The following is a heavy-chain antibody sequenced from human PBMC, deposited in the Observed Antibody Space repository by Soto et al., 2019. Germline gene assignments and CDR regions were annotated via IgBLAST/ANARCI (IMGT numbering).Heavy chain of an antibody. CDR2: LFSSGST. Sequence: XETLSLTCNVAGCSVSGGSYYWSWIRQPPGKGLEWIGYLFSSGSTNYNRSLKSRVSVSVDTSRNQFSLKVSSVTAADTAVYYCARGKGSSGGYFDYWGRGTLVTVSS. CDR3: ARGKGSSGGYFDY. CDR1: GCSVSGGSYY. J-gene: IGHJ4*02. D-gene: IGHD3-22*01. V-gene: IGHV4-61*01.